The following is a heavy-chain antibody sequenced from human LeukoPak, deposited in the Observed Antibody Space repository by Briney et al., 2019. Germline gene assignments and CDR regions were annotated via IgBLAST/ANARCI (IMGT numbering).Heavy chain of an antibody. CDR1: GFTFSSYA. D-gene: IGHD4-17*01. CDR3: AKDPNGDYVGAFDS. J-gene: IGHJ3*02. CDR2: ISYDGSNK. Sequence: SGGSLRLSCAASGFTFSSYAMHWVRQAPGKGLEWVAVISYDGSNKYYADSVKARFTISRDNSKNTLYVQMNSLRAEDTAVYYRAKDPNGDYVGAFDSWGQGTMVTVSS. V-gene: IGHV3-30-3*01.